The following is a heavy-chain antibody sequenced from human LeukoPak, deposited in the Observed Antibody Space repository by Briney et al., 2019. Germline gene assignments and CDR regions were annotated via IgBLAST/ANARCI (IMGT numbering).Heavy chain of an antibody. D-gene: IGHD2/OR15-2a*01. Sequence: SETLSLTCGVSGGSIDITNYWSWVRQAPGKGLEWVGEIAHDGTTNYNPSLRSRVAMSFDRVNNQFSLSLTSVTAAGTAVYYCTRENRPFCPFAYWGQGVLVTVSS. CDR3: TRENRPFCPFAY. V-gene: IGHV4-4*02. CDR2: IAHDGTT. CDR1: GGSIDITNY. J-gene: IGHJ4*02.